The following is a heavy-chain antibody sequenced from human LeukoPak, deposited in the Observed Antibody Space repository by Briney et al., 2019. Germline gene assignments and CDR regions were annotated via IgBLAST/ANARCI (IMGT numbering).Heavy chain of an antibody. CDR2: IHYSGST. CDR3: ARHSVGMRKVVDY. D-gene: IGHD1-26*01. J-gene: IGHJ4*02. Sequence: PSETLSLTCAASGGSITGYYWSWIRQPPGKGLEYIGYIHYSGSTNYNPSLKSRVTISVDTSKNQFSLKLNSVSAADTAVYCCARHSVGMRKVVDYWGQGTLVAVCS. V-gene: IGHV4-59*08. CDR1: GGSITGYY.